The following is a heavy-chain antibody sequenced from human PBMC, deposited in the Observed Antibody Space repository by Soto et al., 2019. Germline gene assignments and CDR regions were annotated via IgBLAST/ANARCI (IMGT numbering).Heavy chain of an antibody. Sequence: ASVKVSCKASGYTFTSYGISWVRQAPGQGLEWMGWISAYNGNTNYAQKLQGRVTMTTDTSTSTAYMELRSLRSDDTAVYYCARDRGSSSSHDYYYYGMDVWGQGTTVTVSS. D-gene: IGHD6-6*01. CDR1: GYTFTSYG. CDR3: ARDRGSSSSHDYYYYGMDV. V-gene: IGHV1-18*01. J-gene: IGHJ6*02. CDR2: ISAYNGNT.